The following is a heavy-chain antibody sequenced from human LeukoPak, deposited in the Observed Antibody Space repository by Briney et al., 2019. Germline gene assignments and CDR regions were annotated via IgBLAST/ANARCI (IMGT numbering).Heavy chain of an antibody. CDR1: GFTFDDYA. CDR2: ISWEGHTT. Sequence: GGSLRLSCAASGFTFDDYAMHWVRQAPGKGLEWVSLISWEGHTTYYADSVRGRFTISRDNSKNSLFLEMKSLTTDDTAFYYCTRDADFGSPTNYFDHWGQGTLVSVSS. CDR3: TRDADFGSPTNYFDH. D-gene: IGHD3-10*01. J-gene: IGHJ4*02. V-gene: IGHV3-43*01.